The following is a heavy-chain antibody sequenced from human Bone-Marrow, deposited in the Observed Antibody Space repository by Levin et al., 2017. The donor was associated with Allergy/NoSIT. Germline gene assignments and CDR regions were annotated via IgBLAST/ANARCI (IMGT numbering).Heavy chain of an antibody. CDR1: GFTFSSYA. Sequence: SGGSLRLSCAASGFTFSSYAMYWVRQAPGKGLQWVASISYDERDKFYSESVKGRFTISRDNSKNTVSLQMNSLRDDDTAVYYCAKGLSPHPNDAYNIWGQGTLVIVSS. CDR2: ISYDERDK. V-gene: IGHV3-30*18. D-gene: IGHD2-15*01. CDR3: AKGLSPHPNDAYNI. J-gene: IGHJ3*02.